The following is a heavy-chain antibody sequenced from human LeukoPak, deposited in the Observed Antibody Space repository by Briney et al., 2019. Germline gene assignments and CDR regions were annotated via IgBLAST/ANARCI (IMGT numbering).Heavy chain of an antibody. CDR1: GGSFSGYY. Sequence: PSETLSLTCAVYGGSFSGYYWSWIRQPPGKGLEWIGEINHSGSTNYNPSLKSRVTISVDTSKNQFSLKLSSVTAADTAVYYCARGVLDDAFDIWGQGTMVTVSS. CDR3: ARGVLDDAFDI. J-gene: IGHJ3*02. V-gene: IGHV4-34*01. D-gene: IGHD1-1*01. CDR2: INHSGST.